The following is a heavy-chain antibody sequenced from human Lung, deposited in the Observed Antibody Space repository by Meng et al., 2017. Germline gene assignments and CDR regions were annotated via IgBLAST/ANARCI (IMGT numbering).Heavy chain of an antibody. D-gene: IGHD3-22*01. CDR2: ISGSGGTT. CDR3: AAHDSSGYYNVY. Sequence: GESLKISCAASGFTFSSYAMSWVRQAPGKGLEWVSVISGSGGTTYYADSVTGRFTISRDNSKNRLYLQMNYLRAEDTAVYYCAAHDSSGYYNVYWGQGTLVTVSS. V-gene: IGHV3-23*01. J-gene: IGHJ4*02. CDR1: GFTFSSYA.